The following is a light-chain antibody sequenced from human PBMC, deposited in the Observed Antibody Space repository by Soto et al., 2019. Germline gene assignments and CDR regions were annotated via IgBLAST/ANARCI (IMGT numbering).Light chain of an antibody. CDR1: QSAGNF. CDR2: YIS. CDR3: QQHNQWPIT. V-gene: IGKV3D-15*01. Sequence: EIVMTQSPATLSVSPGETASLSCRASQSAGNFLAWYQQKPGQAPRLLIYYISTRATGITARFSGSGSGTEFTLTINSLQSEDSAVYYCQQHNQWPITFGQGTHWRL. J-gene: IGKJ5*01.